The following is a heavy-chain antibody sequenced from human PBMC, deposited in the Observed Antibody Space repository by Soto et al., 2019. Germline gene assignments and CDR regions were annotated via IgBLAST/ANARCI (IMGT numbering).Heavy chain of an antibody. CDR1: GYTFTSYG. J-gene: IGHJ3*02. Sequence: QVQLVQSGAEVKKPGASVKVSCKASGYTFTSYGISWVRQAPGQGLEWMGWISAYNGNTNYAQKLQGRVTMTTDTSTSTAYMELRSLRSADTSVYYCARDPVHGSDYSSGYSRDAFDIWGQGTMVTVSS. D-gene: IGHD3-22*01. CDR2: ISAYNGNT. CDR3: ARDPVHGSDYSSGYSRDAFDI. V-gene: IGHV1-18*01.